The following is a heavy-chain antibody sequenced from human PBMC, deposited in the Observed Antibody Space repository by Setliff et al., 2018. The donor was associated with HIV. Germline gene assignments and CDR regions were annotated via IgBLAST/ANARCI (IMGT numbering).Heavy chain of an antibody. CDR1: GDSISSDFY. V-gene: IGHV4-38-2*02. D-gene: IGHD2-21*02. CDR2: IYHSGNT. CDR3: ARGQGCGGGCHYAFEM. Sequence: SETLSLTCTVYGDSISSDFYWGWIRQPPGKGLEWIGSIYHSGNTYYMPSLQSRVTISVDMSKNQFSLNLTSVTAADTAVYYCARGQGCGGGCHYAFEMWGQGTMVTVSS. J-gene: IGHJ3*02.